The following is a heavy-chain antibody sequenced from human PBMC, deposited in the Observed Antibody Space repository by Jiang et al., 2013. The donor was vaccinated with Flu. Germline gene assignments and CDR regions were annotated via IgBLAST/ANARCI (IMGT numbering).Heavy chain of an antibody. Sequence: SLTCAISGDSVSSNSAAWNWIRQSPSRGLEWLGRTYYRSKWYNDYAVSVKSRITINPDTSKNQFSLQLNSVTPEDTAVYYCARGEMVRGLFGMDVWGKGTTVTVSS. D-gene: IGHD3-10*01. CDR3: ARGEMVRGLFGMDV. J-gene: IGHJ6*04. CDR1: GDSVSSNSAA. V-gene: IGHV6-1*01. CDR2: TYYRSKWYN.